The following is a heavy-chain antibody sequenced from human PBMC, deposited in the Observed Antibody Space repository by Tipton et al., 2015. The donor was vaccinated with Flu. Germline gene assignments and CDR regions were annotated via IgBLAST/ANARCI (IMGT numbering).Heavy chain of an antibody. CDR1: GYSFTSYC. Sequence: QLVQSGPEVKKPGESLKISCKGSGYSFTSYCIGWVRQMPGKGLEWMGIIYPGDSDTRYSPSFQGQVTISADKSISTAYLQWSSLKASDTALYYWVRQGSGWEKARDPFDYWGQGTLVTVSS. CDR2: IYPGDSDT. V-gene: IGHV5-51*01. J-gene: IGHJ4*02. CDR3: VRQGSGWEKARDPFDY. D-gene: IGHD6-19*01.